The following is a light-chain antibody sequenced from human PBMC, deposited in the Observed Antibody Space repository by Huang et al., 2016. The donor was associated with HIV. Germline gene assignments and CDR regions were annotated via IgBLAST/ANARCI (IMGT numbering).Light chain of an antibody. J-gene: IGKJ4*01. V-gene: IGKV3-20*01. CDR1: QSVTSS. CDR3: QQSGTSPA. CDR2: GAS. Sequence: EIVLTQSPGTLSLSPGERATLSCRASQSVTSSLAWYQQKPGQAPRLLMYGASNRATDIPDRFSGSGSGTDFTLTISRLEPEDFAVYYCQQSGTSPAFGGGTKVEIK.